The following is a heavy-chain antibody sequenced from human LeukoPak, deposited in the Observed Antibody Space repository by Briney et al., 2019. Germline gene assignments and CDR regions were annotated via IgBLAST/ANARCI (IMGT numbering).Heavy chain of an antibody. Sequence: PSETLSLTCTVSGGSISSYYWSWIRQPPGKGLEWIGSIYYSGSTYYNPSLKSRVTISVDTSKNQFSLKLSSVTAADTAVYYCARQITFGGVIVRSPLHFDYWGQGTLVTVSS. CDR2: IYYSGST. CDR3: ARQITFGGVIVRSPLHFDY. V-gene: IGHV4-59*05. CDR1: GGSISSYY. D-gene: IGHD3-16*02. J-gene: IGHJ4*02.